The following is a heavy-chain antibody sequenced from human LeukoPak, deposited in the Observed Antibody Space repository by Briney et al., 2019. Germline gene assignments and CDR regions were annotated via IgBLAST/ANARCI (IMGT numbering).Heavy chain of an antibody. D-gene: IGHD1/OR15-1a*01. V-gene: IGHV3-53*04. J-gene: IGHJ5*02. CDR3: ARAYNWNKRKGNNWFDP. Sequence: GGSLRLSCAASGFTVSSNYMSWVRQAPGKGLEWVSVIYSGGSTYYADSVKGRFTISRHNSKNTLYLQMNSLRAEDTAVYYCARAYNWNKRKGNNWFDPWGQGTLVTVSS. CDR2: IYSGGST. CDR1: GFTVSSNY.